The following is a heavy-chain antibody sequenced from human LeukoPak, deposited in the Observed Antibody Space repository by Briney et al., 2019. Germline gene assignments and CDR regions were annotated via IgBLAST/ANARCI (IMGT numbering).Heavy chain of an antibody. CDR3: AREGISGYSSSSGAFVI. CDR1: GGSISSYY. V-gene: IGHV4-59*01. J-gene: IGHJ3*02. D-gene: IGHD6-6*01. Sequence: ASETLSLTCTVSGGSISSYYWSWIRQPPGKGLEGIGYIYYSGSTNYNPSLKSRVTISVDTSKNQFSLKLSSVTAADTAVYYCAREGISGYSSSSGAFVIWGQGTMVTVSS. CDR2: IYYSGST.